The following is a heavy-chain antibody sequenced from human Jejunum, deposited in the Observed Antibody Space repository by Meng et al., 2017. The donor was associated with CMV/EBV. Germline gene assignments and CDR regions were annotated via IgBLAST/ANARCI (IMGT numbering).Heavy chain of an antibody. V-gene: IGHV3-15*07. Sequence: LACGACGFTCSGPWVNWVRQAPGKGQEWVGRIKNKAAGATTDYAAPVKGRFTISRDDSKDMLYLQMNSLKTDDTAVYYCATENYELADWGQGTLVTVSS. J-gene: IGHJ4*02. CDR2: IKNKAAGATT. D-gene: IGHD1-26*01. CDR3: ATENYELAD. CDR1: GFTCSGPW.